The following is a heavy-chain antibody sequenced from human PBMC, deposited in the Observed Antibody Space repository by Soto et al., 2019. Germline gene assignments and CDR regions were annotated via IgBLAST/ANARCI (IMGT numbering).Heavy chain of an antibody. CDR3: ARDYGKCFGY. D-gene: IGHD3-10*01. CDR1: GYSFTNYW. V-gene: IGHV5-51*01. Sequence: GGSLKISCKGSGYSFTNYWMGWVRRMAGKGLEKMEIIDPGNSDTRYRPSFQGQVTISADKSISTAYLQWGSLKASDSARYSCARDYGKCFGYWGQGTLVTVSS. J-gene: IGHJ4*02. CDR2: IDPGNSDT.